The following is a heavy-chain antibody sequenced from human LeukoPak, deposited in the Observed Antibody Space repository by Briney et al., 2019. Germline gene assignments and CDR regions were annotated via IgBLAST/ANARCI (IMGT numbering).Heavy chain of an antibody. D-gene: IGHD2-21*02. V-gene: IGHV2-5*02. CDR3: AHREAVTATWDY. Sequence: SGPTLVNPTQTLTLTCSFSGFSLRIGGVGVGWIRQPPGKALEWLALIYWDDDKRYCPSLKSRLTITKDTSKNQVVLTMTNMDPVDTATYYCAHREAVTATWDYWGQGTLVTVSS. CDR2: IYWDDDK. J-gene: IGHJ4*02. CDR1: GFSLRIGGVG.